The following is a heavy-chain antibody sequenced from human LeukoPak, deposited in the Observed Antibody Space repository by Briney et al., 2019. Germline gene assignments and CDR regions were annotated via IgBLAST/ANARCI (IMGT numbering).Heavy chain of an antibody. Sequence: GGSLRLSCAASGFTFSSYGMHWVRQAPGKGLEWVAVISYDGSNKYYADSVKGRFTISRDNSKNTLYLQMNSLRAEDTAVYYCARRRGGIGYYDSSGRVDYWGQGTLVTVSS. D-gene: IGHD3-22*01. V-gene: IGHV3-30*03. CDR2: ISYDGSNK. CDR1: GFTFSSYG. J-gene: IGHJ4*02. CDR3: ARRRGGIGYYDSSGRVDY.